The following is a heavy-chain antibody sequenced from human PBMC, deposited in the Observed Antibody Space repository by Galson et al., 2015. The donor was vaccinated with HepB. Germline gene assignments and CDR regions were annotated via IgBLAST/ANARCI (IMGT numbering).Heavy chain of an antibody. CDR3: AARGDLYTGFIDY. Sequence: SVKVSCKASGYTFTGYYMHWVRQAPGQGLEWMGWINPNSGGTNYAQKFQGRVTMTRDTSISTAYMELSRLRSDDTAVYYCAARGDLYTGFIDYWGQGTLVTVSS. V-gene: IGHV1-2*02. J-gene: IGHJ4*02. CDR1: GYTFTGYY. D-gene: IGHD2-2*02. CDR2: INPNSGGT.